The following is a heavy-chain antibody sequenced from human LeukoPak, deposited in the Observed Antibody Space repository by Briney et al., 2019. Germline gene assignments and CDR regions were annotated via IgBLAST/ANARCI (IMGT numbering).Heavy chain of an antibody. J-gene: IGHJ4*02. CDR3: ARVTYSGYQHFDY. CDR1: GGSISTNTYY. V-gene: IGHV4-39*07. D-gene: IGHD3-22*01. Sequence: SETLSLTCIVSGGSISTNTYYWGWIRLPPGKGLEWIGEIHHRGTTYYNPSLRSRVTISVDTSKNQFSLRLTSVTAADTAVYYCARVTYSGYQHFDYWGQGNLVTVS. CDR2: IHHRGTT.